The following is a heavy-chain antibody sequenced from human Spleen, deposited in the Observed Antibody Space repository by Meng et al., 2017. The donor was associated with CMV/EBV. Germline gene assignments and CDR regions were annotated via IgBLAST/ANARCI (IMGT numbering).Heavy chain of an antibody. V-gene: IGHV5-51*01. CDR1: GYSFTNYW. CDR2: IYPGGSDT. D-gene: IGHD5-24*01. CDR3: ARFTTIYNWYFDL. Sequence: KVSCKGSGYSFTNYWIAWVRQMPGKGLEWMGSIYPGGSDTRYSPSFQGQVTISADKSISTAYLQWSSLKASDTAMYYCARFTTIYNWYFDLWGRGTLVTVSS. J-gene: IGHJ2*01.